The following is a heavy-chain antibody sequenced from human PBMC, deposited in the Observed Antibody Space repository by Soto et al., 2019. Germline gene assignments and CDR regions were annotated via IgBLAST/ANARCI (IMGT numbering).Heavy chain of an antibody. D-gene: IGHD4-17*01. Sequence: QVQLMQAGGVVKKPGASVKVSCKTSGYTFTSYDINWVRQATGQELEWMGWMNPNSGNTGYAQKFQGRVTMTRNTSISTAYMELSSLRSEDTAVYYCVRSTNDYGDRHWGQGTLVTVSS. J-gene: IGHJ4*02. CDR3: VRSTNDYGDRH. CDR1: GYTFTSYD. CDR2: MNPNSGNT. V-gene: IGHV1-8*01.